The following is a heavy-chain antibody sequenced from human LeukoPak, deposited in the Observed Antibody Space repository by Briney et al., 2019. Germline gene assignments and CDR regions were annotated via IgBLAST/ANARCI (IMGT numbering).Heavy chain of an antibody. CDR2: ISAYNGNT. CDR1: GYTFTSYG. Sequence: RASVKVSCKASGYTFTSYGISWVRQAPGQGLEWMGWISAYNGNTNYAQKLQGRVTMTTDTSTSTAYMELRSLRSDDTAVYYCARPMYYDFWSGPHGAFDIWGQGTMVTVSS. J-gene: IGHJ3*02. CDR3: ARPMYYDFWSGPHGAFDI. V-gene: IGHV1-18*01. D-gene: IGHD3-3*01.